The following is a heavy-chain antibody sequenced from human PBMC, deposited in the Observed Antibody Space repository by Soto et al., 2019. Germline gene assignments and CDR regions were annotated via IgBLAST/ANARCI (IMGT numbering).Heavy chain of an antibody. J-gene: IGHJ4*02. CDR2: IWYDGSNK. CDR1: GFTFSSYG. D-gene: IGHD3-10*01. V-gene: IGHV3-33*01. Sequence: QVQLVESGGGVVQPGRSLRLSCAASGFTFSSYGMHWVRQAPGKGLEWVAVIWYDGSNKYHADSVKGRFTISRDNSKNTLYLQMNSLRAEDTAVYYCAREGSAGVTSGGPLDSWGQGTLVTVSS. CDR3: AREGSAGVTSGGPLDS.